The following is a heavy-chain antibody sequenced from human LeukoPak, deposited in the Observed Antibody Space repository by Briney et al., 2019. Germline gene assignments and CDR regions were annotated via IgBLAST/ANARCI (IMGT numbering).Heavy chain of an antibody. V-gene: IGHV1-18*01. CDR3: ARGSSLLRPRNSGWGGAFDV. D-gene: IGHD6-19*01. CDR2: ISAYNGNT. CDR1: GYTFTSYG. Sequence: ASVKVSCKASGYTFTSYGISWVRQAPGQGLEWMGWISAYNGNTNYAQKLQGRVTMTTDTSTSTAYMELRSLRSDDTALYYCARGSSLLRPRNSGWGGAFDVWGQGTVVPVSS. J-gene: IGHJ3*01.